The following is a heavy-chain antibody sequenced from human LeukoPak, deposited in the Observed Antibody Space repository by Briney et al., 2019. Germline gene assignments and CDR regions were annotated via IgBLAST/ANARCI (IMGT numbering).Heavy chain of an antibody. V-gene: IGHV4-59*12. J-gene: IGHJ4*02. CDR1: GGSISSYY. CDR3: ARARETVAIDY. D-gene: IGHD5-12*01. CDR2: IYYSGST. Sequence: SETLSLTCTVSGGSISSYYWSWIRQPPGKGLEWIGYIYYSGSTNYNPSLQSRVTISADTSKNQFSLKVSSVTAADAAVYYCARARETVAIDYWGQGTLVTVSS.